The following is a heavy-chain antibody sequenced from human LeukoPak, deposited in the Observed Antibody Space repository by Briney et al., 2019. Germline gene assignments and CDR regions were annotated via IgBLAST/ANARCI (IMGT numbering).Heavy chain of an antibody. D-gene: IGHD6-13*01. J-gene: IGHJ6*03. CDR1: GFSFSSYA. CDR2: IYYSGST. CDR3: ARQQQLAYMDV. Sequence: GSLRLSRAASGFSFSSYAMSWIRQPPGKGLEWIGCIYYSGSTNYNPSLKSRVTISVDTSKNQFSLKLSSVTAADTAVYYCARQQQLAYMDVWGKGTTVTVSS. V-gene: IGHV4-59*01.